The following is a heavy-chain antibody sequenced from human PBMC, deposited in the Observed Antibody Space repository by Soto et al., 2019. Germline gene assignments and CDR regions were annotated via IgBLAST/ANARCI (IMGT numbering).Heavy chain of an antibody. Sequence: GGSLRLSCAASGFTFSSYGMHWVRQAPGKGLEWVAVISYDGSNKYYADSVKGRFTISRDNSKNTLYLQMNSLRAEDTAVYYYAKDLYRSRQYYYGSGSYSHYWGQGTLVTGSS. CDR3: AKDLYRSRQYYYGSGSYSHY. J-gene: IGHJ4*02. D-gene: IGHD3-10*01. CDR1: GFTFSSYG. V-gene: IGHV3-30*18. CDR2: ISYDGSNK.